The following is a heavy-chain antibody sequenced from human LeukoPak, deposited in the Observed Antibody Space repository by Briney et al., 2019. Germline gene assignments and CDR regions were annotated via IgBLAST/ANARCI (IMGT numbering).Heavy chain of an antibody. CDR2: IYYSGST. Sequence: SETLSLTCNVSGGSISSYYWSWIRQPPGKGLEWIGYIYYSGSTNYNPSLKSRVTISVDTSKNQFSLKLSSVTAADTAVYYCARDTHYYDSSGYYYYGMDVWGQGTTVTVSS. V-gene: IGHV4-59*01. D-gene: IGHD3-22*01. J-gene: IGHJ6*02. CDR3: ARDTHYYDSSGYYYYGMDV. CDR1: GGSISSYY.